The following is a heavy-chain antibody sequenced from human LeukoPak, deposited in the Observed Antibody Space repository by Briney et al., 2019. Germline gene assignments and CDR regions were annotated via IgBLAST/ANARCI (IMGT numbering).Heavy chain of an antibody. CDR1: GYRFTGYF. D-gene: IGHD3-3*01. V-gene: IGHV1-2*06. CDR2: INPNSGAT. Sequence: GASVKVSCKASGYRFTGYFMHWVRQAPGQGLEWMGRINPNSGATNYAQKFQGRVTMTRDTSISTAYMELSSLISDDTAVYYCARTSATTISYWYFDLWGRGTLVTVSS. CDR3: ARTSATTISYWYFDL. J-gene: IGHJ2*01.